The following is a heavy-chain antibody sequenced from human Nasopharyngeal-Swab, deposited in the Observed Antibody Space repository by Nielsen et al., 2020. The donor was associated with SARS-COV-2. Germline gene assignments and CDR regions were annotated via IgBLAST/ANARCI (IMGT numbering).Heavy chain of an antibody. J-gene: IGHJ4*02. CDR2: IGNSNEYI. Sequence: GVLKISCAASGFSFSPYIMNWVRRAPGKGLEWVSSIGNSNEYIFYADSVKGRFTISRDNAKDTLYLQMDGLRVEDTAMYYCARDRYFYDSGSYNPDYWGQGTLVTVSS. V-gene: IGHV3-21*01. CDR3: ARDRYFYDSGSYNPDY. CDR1: GFSFSPYI. D-gene: IGHD3-22*01.